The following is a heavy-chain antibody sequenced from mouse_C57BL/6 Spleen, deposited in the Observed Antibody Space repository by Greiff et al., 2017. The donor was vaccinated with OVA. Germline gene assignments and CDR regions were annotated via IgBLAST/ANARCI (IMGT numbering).Heavy chain of an antibody. D-gene: IGHD2-4*01. CDR1: GYTFTSYW. J-gene: IGHJ4*01. Sequence: QVQLKQPGAELVKPGASVTLSCKASGYTFTSYWMHWVKQRPGQGLEWIGMIHPNSGSTNYNEKFKSKATLTVDKSSSTAYMQLSSLTSEDSAVYDCASNYDDDDAMDYWGQGTSVTVSS. CDR2: IHPNSGST. CDR3: ASNYDDDDAMDY. V-gene: IGHV1-64*01.